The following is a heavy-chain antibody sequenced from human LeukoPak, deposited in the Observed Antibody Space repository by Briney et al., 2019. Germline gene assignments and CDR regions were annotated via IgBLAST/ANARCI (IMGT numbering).Heavy chain of an antibody. CDR1: GFTFSSYG. CDR3: AKDHEAAGIVDY. CDR2: ISGSGGST. J-gene: IGHJ4*02. D-gene: IGHD6-13*01. Sequence: GGTLRLSCAASGFTFSSYGMSWVRQAPGKGLEWVSAISGSGGSTYYADSVKGRFTISRDNSKNTLYLQMNSLRAEDTAVYYCAKDHEAAGIVDYWGQGTLVTVSS. V-gene: IGHV3-23*01.